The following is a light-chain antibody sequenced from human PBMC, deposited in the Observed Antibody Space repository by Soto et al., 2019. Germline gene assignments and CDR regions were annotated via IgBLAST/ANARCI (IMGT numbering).Light chain of an antibody. CDR3: QQYDSTPLT. V-gene: IGKV4-1*01. CDR1: QSVLYSSSNQNY. CDR2: WTS. J-gene: IGKJ1*01. Sequence: DIVMTQSPDSLAVSVGERATINCKSSQSVLYSSSNQNYLAWYQQKPGQPPKLLIYWTSTRESGVPDRFSGSGSGTDFTLTISSLQAEDVAVYYCQQYDSTPLTFGQGTKVEIK.